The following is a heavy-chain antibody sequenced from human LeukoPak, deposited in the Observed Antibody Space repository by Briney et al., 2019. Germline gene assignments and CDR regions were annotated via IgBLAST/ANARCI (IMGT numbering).Heavy chain of an antibody. V-gene: IGHV4-39*01. CDR3: ARHWGELGAFDI. J-gene: IGHJ3*02. CDR1: GGSISSSSYY. Sequence: SETLSLTCTVSGGSISSSSYYWGWIRQPPGKGLGWIGSIYYSGSTYYNPSLKSRVTISVDTSKNQFSLKLNSVTAADTAVYYCARHWGELGAFDIWGQGTMVTVSS. CDR2: IYYSGST. D-gene: IGHD1-26*01.